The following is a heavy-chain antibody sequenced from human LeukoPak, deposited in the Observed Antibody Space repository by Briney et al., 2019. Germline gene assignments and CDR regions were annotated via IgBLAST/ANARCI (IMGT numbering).Heavy chain of an antibody. J-gene: IGHJ5*02. CDR2: ISAYNGNT. V-gene: IGHV1-18*01. CDR3: ARAPTYSSSWYENWFDP. D-gene: IGHD6-13*01. CDR1: GYTFTSYG. Sequence: ASVKVSCKASGYTFTSYGISWVRQAPGQGLEWMGWISAYNGNTNYAQKLQGRVTMTTDTSTSTAYMELRSLRSDDTAVYYCARAPTYSSSWYENWFDPWGQGTLVTVSS.